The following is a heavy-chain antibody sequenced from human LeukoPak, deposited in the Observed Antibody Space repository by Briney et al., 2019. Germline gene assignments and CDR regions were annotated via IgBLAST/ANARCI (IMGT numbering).Heavy chain of an antibody. CDR1: GGSIDNYY. V-gene: IGHV4-4*07. Sequence: SETLSLTCTVSGGSIDNYYWSWIRQPAGKGLEWIGRIYSSGSADYNPSLRSRVTMPVDTSKNQVSLKLSSITAADTAVYFCARDPSYSSGYIDYWGQGTLVTISS. CDR3: ARDPSYSSGYIDY. J-gene: IGHJ4*02. CDR2: IYSSGSA. D-gene: IGHD6-19*01.